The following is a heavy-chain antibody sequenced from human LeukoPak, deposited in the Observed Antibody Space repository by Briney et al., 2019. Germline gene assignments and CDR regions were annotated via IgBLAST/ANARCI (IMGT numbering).Heavy chain of an antibody. Sequence: GRSLRLSCAASGFSFSSYGMHWVRQAPGKGLEWVAGLWYDGSNKYYADSVKGRFTISRDNSKNRLYLQMNSLRAEDTAVYYCARDSGAAMTYFDHWGQGTLVTVSS. V-gene: IGHV3-33*01. J-gene: IGHJ4*02. D-gene: IGHD5-18*01. CDR2: LWYDGSNK. CDR1: GFSFSSYG. CDR3: ARDSGAAMTYFDH.